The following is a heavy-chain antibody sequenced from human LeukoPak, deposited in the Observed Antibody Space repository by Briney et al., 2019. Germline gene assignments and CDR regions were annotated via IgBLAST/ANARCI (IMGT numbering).Heavy chain of an antibody. Sequence: SVKVSCKASGGTFSSYAISWVRQAPGQGLEWMGRIIPILGIANYAQEFQGRVTITADKSTSTAYMELSSLRSEDTAVYYCARTLMVGYNPLGYWGQGTLVTVSS. J-gene: IGHJ4*02. CDR3: ARTLMVGYNPLGY. CDR1: GGTFSSYA. D-gene: IGHD5-24*01. CDR2: IIPILGIA. V-gene: IGHV1-69*04.